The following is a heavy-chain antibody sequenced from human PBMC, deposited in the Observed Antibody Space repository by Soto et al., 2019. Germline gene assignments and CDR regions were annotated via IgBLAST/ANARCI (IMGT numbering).Heavy chain of an antibody. Sequence: EVQLLESGGGLVQPGGSLRLSCAASGFIFSTYAMSWVRQAPGKGLEWVSVISGSGGSTYYADSVKGRFTISRDNSKNTLYLQMNSLKVEDTAVYYGARSGSGWYQFDYWGQGALVTVSS. V-gene: IGHV3-23*01. CDR2: ISGSGGST. D-gene: IGHD6-19*01. CDR1: GFIFSTYA. J-gene: IGHJ4*02. CDR3: ARSGSGWYQFDY.